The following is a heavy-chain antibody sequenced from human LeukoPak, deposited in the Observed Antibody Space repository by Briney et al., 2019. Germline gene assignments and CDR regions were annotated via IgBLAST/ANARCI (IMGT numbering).Heavy chain of an antibody. CDR2: INAGNGNT. CDR1: GYTFTSYA. CDR3: ARTGLWELDFDY. Sequence: ASVKVSCKASGYTFTSYAMHWVRQAPGQRLEWMGWINAGNGNTKYSQKFQGRVTITRDTSASTAYMGLSSLRSEDTAVYYCARTGLWELDFDYWGQGTLVTVSS. J-gene: IGHJ4*02. D-gene: IGHD1-26*01. V-gene: IGHV1-3*01.